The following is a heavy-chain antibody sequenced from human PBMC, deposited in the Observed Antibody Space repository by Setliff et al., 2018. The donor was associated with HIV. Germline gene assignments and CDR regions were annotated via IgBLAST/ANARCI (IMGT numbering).Heavy chain of an antibody. J-gene: IGHJ4*02. V-gene: IGHV4-38-2*01. CDR3: ARLLPGDYYGSGSYLDY. CDR2: IYHSGST. CDR1: TYSISSGFY. Sequence: PSETLSLTCVVSTYSISSGFYWAWIRQPPGKGLEWIGSIYHSGSTYYNPSLKSRVTISIDTSKNQFSLRLTSVTAADTAVYYCARLLPGDYYGSGSYLDYWGQGTLVTVSS. D-gene: IGHD3-10*01.